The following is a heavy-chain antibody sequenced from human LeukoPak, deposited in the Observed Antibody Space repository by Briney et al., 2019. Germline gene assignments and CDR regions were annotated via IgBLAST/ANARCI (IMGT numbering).Heavy chain of an antibody. J-gene: IGHJ5*02. CDR1: GGSIRTGLFY. Sequence: SETLSLTCSVSGGSIRTGLFYWNWIRQPAGKGLEWIGRIYPSGSTNYNPSLKSRVTISVDTSKNHFSLQLSSVTAADTALYYCARGQYDFWSGYDVNWCDPWGQGTLVTVSS. D-gene: IGHD3-3*01. CDR2: IYPSGST. CDR3: ARGQYDFWSGYDVNWCDP. V-gene: IGHV4-61*02.